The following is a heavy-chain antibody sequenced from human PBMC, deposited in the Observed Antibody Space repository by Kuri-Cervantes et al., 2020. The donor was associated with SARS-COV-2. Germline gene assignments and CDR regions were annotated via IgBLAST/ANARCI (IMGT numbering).Heavy chain of an antibody. CDR3: ARGSLWGGGYNSHYYYGMDV. Sequence: GGSLRLSCAASGFTFSSYSMNWVRQAPGKGLEWVSYISSSSSYTNYADSVKGRFTISRDNAKNSLYLQMNSLRAEDTAVYYCARGSLWGGGYNSHYYYGMDVWGQGTTVTVSS. CDR2: ISSSSSYT. J-gene: IGHJ6*02. D-gene: IGHD5-24*01. CDR1: GFTFSSYS. V-gene: IGHV3-21*01.